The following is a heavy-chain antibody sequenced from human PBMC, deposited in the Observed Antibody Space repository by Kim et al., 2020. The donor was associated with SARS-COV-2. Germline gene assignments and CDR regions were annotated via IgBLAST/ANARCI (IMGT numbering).Heavy chain of an antibody. CDR3: ARARFGGPIDY. J-gene: IGHJ4*02. V-gene: IGHV3-21*01. CDR2: I. Sequence: IYYADSVKGRFTISRDNAKNSLYLQMNSLRAEDTAVYYCARARFGGPIDYWGQGTLVTVSS. D-gene: IGHD3-10*01.